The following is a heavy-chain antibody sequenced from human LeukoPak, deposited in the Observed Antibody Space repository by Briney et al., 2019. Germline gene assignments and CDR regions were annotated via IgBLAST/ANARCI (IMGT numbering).Heavy chain of an antibody. CDR3: ANLYDSSPDFDY. Sequence: GGSLRLSCAASGFTFSSYSMNWVRQAPGKGLEWVSYISSSSVTIYYADSVKGRFTISRDNSKNTLYLQMNSLRAEDTAVYYCANLYDSSPDFDYWGQGTLVTVSS. D-gene: IGHD3-22*01. CDR1: GFTFSSYS. CDR2: ISSSSVTI. V-gene: IGHV3-48*01. J-gene: IGHJ4*02.